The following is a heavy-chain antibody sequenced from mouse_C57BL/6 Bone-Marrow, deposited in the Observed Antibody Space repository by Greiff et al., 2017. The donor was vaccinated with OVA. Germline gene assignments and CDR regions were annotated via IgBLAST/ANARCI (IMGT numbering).Heavy chain of an antibody. CDR3: ARTGTIAY. CDR2: IDPSDSYT. CDR1: GYTFTSYW. D-gene: IGHD4-1*01. V-gene: IGHV1-50*01. Sequence: QVQLQQPGAELVKPGASVKLSCKASGYTFTSYWMQWVKQRPGQGLEWIGEIDPSDSYTNYNQKFKGKATLTVDTSSSTAYMQLSSLTSEDSAVYYCARTGTIAYGGQGTLVTVSA. J-gene: IGHJ3*01.